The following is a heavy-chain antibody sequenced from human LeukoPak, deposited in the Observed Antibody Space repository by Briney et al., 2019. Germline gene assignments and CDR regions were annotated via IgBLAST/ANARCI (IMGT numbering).Heavy chain of an antibody. J-gene: IGHJ3*02. CDR1: GGSISSGDYY. CDR3: ARVEGIVVVVAATPIHHAFDI. Sequence: PSQTLSLTCTVSGGSISSGDYYWRWIRQPPGKGLEWIAYIYYSGSTYYNPSLKSRVTISVDTSKNQFSLKLSSVTAADTAVYYCARVEGIVVVVAATPIHHAFDIWGQGTMVTVSS. CDR2: IYYSGST. D-gene: IGHD2-15*01. V-gene: IGHV4-30-4*01.